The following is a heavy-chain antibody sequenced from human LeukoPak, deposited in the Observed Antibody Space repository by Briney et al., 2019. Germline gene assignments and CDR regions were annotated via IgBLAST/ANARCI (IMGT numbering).Heavy chain of an antibody. CDR1: GFTFSSYW. J-gene: IGHJ4*02. V-gene: IGHV3-7*01. CDR3: ARLGRWTQLWCYGI. Sequence: GGSLRLSCAASGFTFSSYWMSWVRQAPGKGLEWVANIKQDGSEKYYVDSVKGRFTISRDNAKNSLYLQMSSLRAEDTAVYYCARLGRWTQLWCYGIWGRGTLVTVSS. D-gene: IGHD5-18*01. CDR2: IKQDGSEK.